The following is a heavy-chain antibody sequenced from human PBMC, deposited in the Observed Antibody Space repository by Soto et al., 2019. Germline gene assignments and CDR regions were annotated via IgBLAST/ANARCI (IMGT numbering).Heavy chain of an antibody. D-gene: IGHD3-16*01. V-gene: IGHV3-30*04. CDR1: GFTFSSYA. CDR2: VSYDGSFE. J-gene: IGHJ5*02. Sequence: QEHLVESGGGVVQPGRSLRLSCTASGFTFSSYAMHWVRQAPGKGLEWVAVVSYDGSFENYADSVRGRFTISRDNSQNTVFLQMNSLRIEDTAVYYCAKDLYYYDFSRDDSWGQGTLVTVSS. CDR3: AKDLYYYDFSRDDS.